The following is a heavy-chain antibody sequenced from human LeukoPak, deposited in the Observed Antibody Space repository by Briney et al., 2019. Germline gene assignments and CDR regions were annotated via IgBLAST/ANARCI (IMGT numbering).Heavy chain of an antibody. CDR2: IYYSGST. J-gene: IGHJ3*02. CDR1: GGSISSGSYY. V-gene: IGHV4-39*07. D-gene: IGHD3-22*01. Sequence: SETLSLTCTVSGGSISSGSYYWGWIRQPPGKGLEWIGSIYYSGSTYYNPSLKSRVTISVDTSKNQFSLKLSSVTAADTAVYYCARVYYDSSGYGPHDAFDIWGQGTMVTVSS. CDR3: ARVYYDSSGYGPHDAFDI.